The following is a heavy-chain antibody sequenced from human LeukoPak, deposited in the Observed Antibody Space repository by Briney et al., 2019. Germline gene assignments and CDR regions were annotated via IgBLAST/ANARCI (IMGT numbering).Heavy chain of an antibody. CDR2: ISYDGSNK. D-gene: IGHD6-13*01. J-gene: IGHJ4*02. CDR1: GFTFRSYA. CDR3: ARKLAASDPNY. Sequence: GGSLRLSCAASGFTFRSYAMSWVRQAPGKGLEWVAVISYDGSNKYYADSVKGRFTISRDNSKNTLYLQLNSLRAEDTAVYYCARKLAASDPNYWGQGTLVTVSS. V-gene: IGHV3-30-3*01.